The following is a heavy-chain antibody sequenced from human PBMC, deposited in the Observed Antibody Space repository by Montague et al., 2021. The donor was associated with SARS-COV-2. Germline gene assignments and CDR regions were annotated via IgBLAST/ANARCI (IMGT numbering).Heavy chain of an antibody. Sequence: SETLSLTCAVYGGSLSGYYWTWIRQPPGEGLEWIAEISHSGSTSYNPSLQSRVTISVDTSKNQFSLKLSSATAADTAVYFCVRVPYRLLFVPRYYGMDVWGQGTTVTVSS. V-gene: IGHV4-34*01. D-gene: IGHD2-2*01. CDR3: VRVPYRLLFVPRYYGMDV. J-gene: IGHJ6*02. CDR2: ISHSGST. CDR1: GGSLSGYY.